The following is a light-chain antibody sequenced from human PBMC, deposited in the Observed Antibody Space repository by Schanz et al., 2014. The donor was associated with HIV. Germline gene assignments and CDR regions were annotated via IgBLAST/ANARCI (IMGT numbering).Light chain of an antibody. CDR1: QSVSSSY. V-gene: IGKV3-20*01. CDR3: QQYGSSLFT. Sequence: EIVLTQSPGTLSLSPGERATLSCRASQSVSSSYLAWYQQKPGQAPRLLIYGASSRPPGIPDRFSGSGSGTDFTLTISRLDPEDSEVYYCQQYGSSLFTCGPGTKVDIK. CDR2: GAS. J-gene: IGKJ3*01.